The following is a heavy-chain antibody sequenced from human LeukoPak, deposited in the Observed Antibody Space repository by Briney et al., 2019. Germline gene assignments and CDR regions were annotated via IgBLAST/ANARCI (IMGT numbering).Heavy chain of an antibody. J-gene: IGHJ6*02. V-gene: IGHV1-2*02. CDR1: GYTFTGYY. D-gene: IGHD3-22*01. Sequence: GASVKVSCKASGYTFTGYYMHWVRQAPGQGHEWMGWINPNSGGTNYAQKFQGRVTMTRDTSISTAYMELSGLRSDDTAVYYCASRSYDSSGYSYYYYYYGVDVWGQGTTVTVSS. CDR3: ASRSYDSSGYSYYYYYYGVDV. CDR2: INPNSGGT.